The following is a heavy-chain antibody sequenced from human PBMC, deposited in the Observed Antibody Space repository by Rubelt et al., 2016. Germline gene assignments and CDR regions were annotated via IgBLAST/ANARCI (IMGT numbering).Heavy chain of an antibody. CDR2: MNPNSGNT. V-gene: IGHV1-8*01. CDR3: ARGDYGDYNFDY. J-gene: IGHJ4*02. Sequence: GQGLEWMGWMNPNSGNTGYAQKFQGRVTMTRNTSISTAYMELSSLRSEDTAVYYCARGDYGDYNFDYWGQGTLVTVSS. D-gene: IGHD4-17*01.